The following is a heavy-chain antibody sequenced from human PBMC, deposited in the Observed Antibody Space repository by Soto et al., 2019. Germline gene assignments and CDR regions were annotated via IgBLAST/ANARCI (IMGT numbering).Heavy chain of an antibody. V-gene: IGHV4-34*01. CDR3: ARGLISGSHYSGGWYYFDS. Sequence: SETLSLTCDVYGGSFSDYIWTWIRQTPGKGLQWIGQINHSGSANYNPSLKSRVTISVHTSSSQFSLELSSVTAADTAVYYCARGLISGSHYSGGWYYFDSWGQGTMVTVSS. D-gene: IGHD1-26*01. CDR1: GGSFSDYI. CDR2: INHSGSA. J-gene: IGHJ4*03.